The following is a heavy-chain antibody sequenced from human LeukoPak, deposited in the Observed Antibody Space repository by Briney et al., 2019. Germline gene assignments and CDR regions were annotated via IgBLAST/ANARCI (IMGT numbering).Heavy chain of an antibody. CDR2: INHNGNVN. CDR1: GFTFSSYW. D-gene: IGHD3-16*01. V-gene: IGHV3-7*03. J-gene: IGHJ6*02. Sequence: GGSLRLSCAASGFTFSSYWMNWARQAPGKGLEWVASINHNGNVNYYVDSVEGRFTISRDNAKNTLYLQMSNLRAEDTAVYFCARGGGLDVWGQGATVTVSS. CDR3: ARGGGLDV.